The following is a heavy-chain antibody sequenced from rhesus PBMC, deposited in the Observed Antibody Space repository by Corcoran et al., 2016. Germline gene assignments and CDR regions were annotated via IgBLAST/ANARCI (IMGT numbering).Heavy chain of an antibody. Sequence: QVQLQESGPGLVQPSETLSLTCAVSGVSIGRYHWIWIRPAPWAAQGWIGNIDGNIAGTNYNPSIKSRVTISKDASKNQVSLKLSSVTSADTAVYYCARDRWSDYYGRYGLDSWGQGVLVTVSS. D-gene: IGHD3-22*01. CDR3: ARDRWSDYYGRYGLDS. CDR2: IDGNIAGT. V-gene: IGHV4-81*01. J-gene: IGHJ6*01. CDR1: GVSIGRYH.